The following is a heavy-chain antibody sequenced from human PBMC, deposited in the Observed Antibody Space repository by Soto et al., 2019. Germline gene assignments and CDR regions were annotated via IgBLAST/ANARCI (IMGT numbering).Heavy chain of an antibody. CDR3: AKDPYYYDSSGYTFDY. D-gene: IGHD3-22*01. CDR1: GFTFSSYG. J-gene: IGHJ4*02. V-gene: IGHV3-30*18. CDR2: ISYDGSNK. Sequence: TGGSLRLSCAASGFTFSSYGMHWVRQAPGKGLEWVAVISYDGSNKYYADSVKGRFTISRDNSKNTLYLQMNSLRAEDTAVYYCAKDPYYYDSSGYTFDYWGQGTLVTVSS.